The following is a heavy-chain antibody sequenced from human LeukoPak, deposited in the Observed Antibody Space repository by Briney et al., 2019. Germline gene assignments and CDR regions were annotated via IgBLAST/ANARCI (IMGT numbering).Heavy chain of an antibody. D-gene: IGHD6-13*01. V-gene: IGHV3-23*01. CDR1: GFTFSSYA. CDR2: ISGSGGST. J-gene: IGHJ4*02. Sequence: GGSLRLSXAASGFTFSSYAMSWVRQAPGKGLEWLSAISGSGGSTYYADSVKGRFTISRDNSKNTLYLQMNSLRAEDTAVYYCAKDLSSSWKSYYFDYWGQGTLVTVSS. CDR3: AKDLSSSWKSYYFDY.